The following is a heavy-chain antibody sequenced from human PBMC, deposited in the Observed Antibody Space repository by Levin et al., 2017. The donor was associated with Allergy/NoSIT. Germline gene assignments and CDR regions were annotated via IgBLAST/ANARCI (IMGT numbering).Heavy chain of an antibody. J-gene: IGHJ4*02. V-gene: IGHV4-59*01. D-gene: IGHD3-9*01. Sequence: GSLRLSCTVSGGSISSYYWSWIRQPPGKGLEWIGYIIYSGTTNYHPSLKSRVNISVDTSKNRFSLRLTSVTAADTAVYYCARSLPYYDILTGSSEFDSWGQGTLVTVSS. CDR2: IIYSGTT. CDR1: GGSISSYY. CDR3: ARSLPYYDILTGSSEFDS.